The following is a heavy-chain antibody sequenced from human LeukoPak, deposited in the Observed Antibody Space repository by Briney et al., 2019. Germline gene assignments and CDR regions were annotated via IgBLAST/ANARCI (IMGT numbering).Heavy chain of an antibody. CDR3: ARDARPTIFGVVCVLDY. CDR1: GFTFRSFW. V-gene: IGHV3-7*01. CDR2: IKEDGSEK. Sequence: GGSLRPSCAASGFTFRSFWMSGVPPAPGKGLEGGANIKEDGSEKYYVDSVKGRFTISRDNANNSLYLQMNSLRAEDTAVYYCARDARPTIFGVVCVLDYWGQGAPGTVSS. J-gene: IGHJ4*02. D-gene: IGHD3-3*01.